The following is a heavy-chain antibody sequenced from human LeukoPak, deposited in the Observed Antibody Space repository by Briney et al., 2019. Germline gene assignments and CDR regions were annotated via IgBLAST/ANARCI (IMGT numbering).Heavy chain of an antibody. Sequence: PSETLSPTCAVSGYSIISDYYWGWIRQPPGKGLEWIGSVYHSGSTHYNPSLKSRVTMSVDTSKNQFSLKLSSVTAADTAVYYCARNTSGHSFDYWGQGTLVTVSS. J-gene: IGHJ4*02. CDR1: GYSIISDYY. D-gene: IGHD6-19*01. CDR2: VYHSGST. CDR3: ARNTSGHSFDY. V-gene: IGHV4-38-2*01.